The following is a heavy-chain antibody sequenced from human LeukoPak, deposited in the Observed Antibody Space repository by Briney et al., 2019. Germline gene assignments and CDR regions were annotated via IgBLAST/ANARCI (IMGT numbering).Heavy chain of an antibody. CDR2: IYYSGST. J-gene: IGHJ1*01. D-gene: IGHD6-13*01. V-gene: IGHV4-39*07. CDR3: ARAWIAAAGTVYFQH. CDR1: GGSISSSSYY. Sequence: PSGTLSLTCTVSGGSISSSSYYWGWIRQPPGKGLEWIGSIYYSGSTYYNPSLKSRVTISVDTSKNQFSLKLSSVTAADTAVYYCARAWIAAAGTVYFQHWGQGTLVTVSS.